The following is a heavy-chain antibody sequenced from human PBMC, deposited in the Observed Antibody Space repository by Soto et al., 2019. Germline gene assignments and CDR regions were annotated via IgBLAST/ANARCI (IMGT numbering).Heavy chain of an antibody. J-gene: IGHJ6*03. CDR1: GGSISSYC. CDR3: ARLTSRFPLYYYYMDV. Sequence: SETLSLTCSVSGGSISSYCWSWIRQPPGKGLEWIGYIYYSGSTNYNPSLKSRVTISVDTSKNQFSLKLSSVTAADTAVYYCARLTSRFPLYYYYMDVWGKGTTVTVSS. CDR2: IYYSGST. D-gene: IGHD3-10*01. V-gene: IGHV4-59*08.